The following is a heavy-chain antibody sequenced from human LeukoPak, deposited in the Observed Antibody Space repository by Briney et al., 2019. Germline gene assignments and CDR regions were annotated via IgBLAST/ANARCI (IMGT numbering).Heavy chain of an antibody. V-gene: IGHV3-23*01. CDR2: ISRSGGST. J-gene: IGHJ4*02. CDR1: GFTFSSYA. CDR3: AKGGNRITMIVVVINPSFDY. Sequence: GGSLRLSCAASGFTFSSYAMSWVRQAPGKGLEWVSAISRSGGSTYYADSVKGRFTISRDNSKNTLYLQMNSLRAEDTAVYYCAKGGNRITMIVVVINPSFDYWGQGTLVTVSS. D-gene: IGHD3-22*01.